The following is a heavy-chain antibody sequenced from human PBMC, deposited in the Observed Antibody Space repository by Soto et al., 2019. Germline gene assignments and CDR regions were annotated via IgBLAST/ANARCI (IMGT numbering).Heavy chain of an antibody. V-gene: IGHV4-31*03. D-gene: IGHD1-26*01. CDR1: VVSIRSDCYY. Sequence: SETLSLTCTFSVVSIRSDCYYWSWIRQHPGKGLEWIGYIYYSGSTYYNPSLKSRVSISADTSNNQLCLTLTAVTAADRAVYSWAAGSYKPWFERWRQGTLVTVSS. J-gene: IGHJ5*02. CDR3: AAGSYKPWFER. CDR2: IYYSGST.